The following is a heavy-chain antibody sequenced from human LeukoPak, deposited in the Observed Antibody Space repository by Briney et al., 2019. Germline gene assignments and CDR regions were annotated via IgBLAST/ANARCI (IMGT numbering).Heavy chain of an antibody. CDR3: ARDREQWLHGGAFDI. J-gene: IGHJ3*02. Sequence: PGGSLRLSCAASGFTFSDDYMSWIRQAPGKGLEWVSYISNSGYTIYYADSVKGRFTISRDNAENSLYLQMNSLRAEDTAVYYCARDREQWLHGGAFDIWGQGIMVTVSS. D-gene: IGHD6-19*01. V-gene: IGHV3-11*04. CDR2: ISNSGYTI. CDR1: GFTFSDDY.